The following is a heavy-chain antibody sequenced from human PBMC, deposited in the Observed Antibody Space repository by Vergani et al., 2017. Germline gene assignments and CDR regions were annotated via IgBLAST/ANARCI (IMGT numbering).Heavy chain of an antibody. CDR1: GFSLSTSGM. CDR2: IYRTGRT. J-gene: IGHJ4*02. D-gene: IGHD3-9*01. Sequence: KESGPALVKPTQTLTLTCTFSGFSLSTSGMRVSWIRQPPGKGLEWIGSIYRTGRTHFNPSLKSRVTISVDTSNNHFSLRLNSLTAADTAVYYCARRSGIVYDIVSGTQYCFDVWGEGALVTVSS. V-gene: IGHV4-39*07. CDR3: ARRSGIVYDIVSGTQYCFDV.